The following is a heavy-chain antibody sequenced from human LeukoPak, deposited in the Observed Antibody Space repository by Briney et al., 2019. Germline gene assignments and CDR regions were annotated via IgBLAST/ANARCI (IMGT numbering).Heavy chain of an antibody. CDR2: IKQDGSEK. CDR1: GFTFSRFW. CDR3: ARGGFTRFDY. J-gene: IGHJ4*02. Sequence: GGSLRLSCAASGFTFSRFWMSWVRQAPGKGLEWVANIKQDGSEKYYADSVKGRFTISRDNAKDSLYLQMNSLRVEDTAVYYCARGGFTRFDYWGQGTLVTVSS. V-gene: IGHV3-7*05. D-gene: IGHD3-10*01.